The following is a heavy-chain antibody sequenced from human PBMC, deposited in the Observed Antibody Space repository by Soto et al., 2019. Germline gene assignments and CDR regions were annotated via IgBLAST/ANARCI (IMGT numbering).Heavy chain of an antibody. CDR3: ARDRRYYDSSGYYPDAFDI. Sequence: GGSLRLSCAASGFTFSSYEMNRVRQAPGKGLEWVSYISSSGSTIYYADSVKGRFTISRDNAKNSLYLQMNSLRAEDTAVYYCARDRRYYDSSGYYPDAFDIWGQGTMVTVSS. J-gene: IGHJ3*02. CDR1: GFTFSSYE. CDR2: ISSSGSTI. D-gene: IGHD3-22*01. V-gene: IGHV3-48*03.